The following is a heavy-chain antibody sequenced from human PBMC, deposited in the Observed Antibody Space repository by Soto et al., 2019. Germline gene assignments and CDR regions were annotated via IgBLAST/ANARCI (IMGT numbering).Heavy chain of an antibody. D-gene: IGHD3-10*01. CDR3: AKDKYGLGPIDY. J-gene: IGHJ4*02. Sequence: GGSLRLSCVASGFTFSGYGMHWVRQAPGKGLEWVAVISYDGTDTYYADSVKGRFTISRDSSKNTVYLQMNSLRTEDTALYYCAKDKYGLGPIDYWGQGTLVTVSS. V-gene: IGHV3-30*18. CDR2: ISYDGTDT. CDR1: GFTFSGYG.